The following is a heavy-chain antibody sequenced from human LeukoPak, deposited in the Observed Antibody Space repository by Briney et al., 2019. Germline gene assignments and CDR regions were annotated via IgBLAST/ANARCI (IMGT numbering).Heavy chain of an antibody. CDR3: ASNSGWTLFDY. D-gene: IGHD6-19*01. CDR2: ISSSSSYI. V-gene: IGHV3-21*01. J-gene: IGHJ4*02. Sequence: GGSLRLSCAASGFTFSSYSMNWVRQAPGKGLEWVSSISSSSSYIYYADSVKGRFTISRDNAKNPLYLQMNSLRAEDTAVYYCASNSGWTLFDYWGQGTLVTVSS. CDR1: GFTFSSYS.